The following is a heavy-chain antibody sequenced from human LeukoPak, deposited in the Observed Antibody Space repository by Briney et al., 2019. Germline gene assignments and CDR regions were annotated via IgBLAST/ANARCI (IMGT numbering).Heavy chain of an antibody. CDR2: IYTSGST. D-gene: IGHD4-17*01. V-gene: IGHV4-61*02. CDR1: GVPISSGSYY. J-gene: IGHJ4*02. Sequence: TLSLTCTVSGVPISSGSYYWSWLRQPAGKGLEWIRRIYTSGSTNNNPSLKSRVTISLDTTKNQFSLKLSSVTAADTAVYYCANSIDFDYGDYYFDYWGQGALVTISS. CDR3: ANSIDFDYGDYYFDY.